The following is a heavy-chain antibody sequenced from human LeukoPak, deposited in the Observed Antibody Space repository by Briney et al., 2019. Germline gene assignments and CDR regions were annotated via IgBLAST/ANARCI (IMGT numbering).Heavy chain of an antibody. CDR1: GGSISSGGYY. Sequence: SETLSLTCTVSGGSISSGGYYWSWIRQHPGKGLEWIGYIYYSGSTYYNPALKSRVTISVDTSKNQFSLKLSSVTAADTAVYYCARVVPTHSRYYDFWSGYYTYYFDYWGQGTLVTVSS. D-gene: IGHD3-3*01. CDR3: ARVVPTHSRYYDFWSGYYTYYFDY. J-gene: IGHJ4*02. CDR2: IYYSGST. V-gene: IGHV4-31*03.